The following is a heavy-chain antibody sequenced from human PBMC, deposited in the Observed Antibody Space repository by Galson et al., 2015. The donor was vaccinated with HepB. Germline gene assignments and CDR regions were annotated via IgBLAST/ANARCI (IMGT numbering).Heavy chain of an antibody. CDR3: AREGSGSRYFDL. CDR2: ISGSGGSI. Sequence: SLRLSCAASGFTFSSYAMSWVRQAPGKGLEWVSAISGSGGSIYYADSVKGRFTISRDNAKNSLYLQMNSLRAEDTAVYYCAREGSGSRYFDLWGRGTLVTVSS. D-gene: IGHD6-19*01. J-gene: IGHJ2*01. CDR1: GFTFSSYA. V-gene: IGHV3-23*01.